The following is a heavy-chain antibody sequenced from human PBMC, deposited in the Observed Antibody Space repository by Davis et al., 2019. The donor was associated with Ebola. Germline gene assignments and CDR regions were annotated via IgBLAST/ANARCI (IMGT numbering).Heavy chain of an antibody. V-gene: IGHV3-7*03. D-gene: IGHD2-2*01. CDR2: IRQDGGET. CDR1: GFAFSIHW. Sequence: GESLKISCAAASGFAFSIHWMTWVRQAPGKGLEWVANIRQDGGETYYADSVKGRFAISRDKAKNSLYLQMNSLRAEDTAIYYCARDAVPAAQDYWGQGTLVTVSS. J-gene: IGHJ4*02. CDR3: ARDAVPAAQDY.